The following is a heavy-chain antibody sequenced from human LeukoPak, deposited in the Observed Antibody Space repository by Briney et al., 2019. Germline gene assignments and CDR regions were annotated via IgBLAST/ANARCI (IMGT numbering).Heavy chain of an antibody. CDR2: INPNSGGT. V-gene: IGHV1-2*02. CDR1: GGTFSSYA. D-gene: IGHD5-12*01. Sequence: ASVKVSCKASGGTFSSYAISWVRQAPGQGLEWMGWINPNSGGTNYAQKFQGRVTMTRDTSISTAYMELSRLRSDDTAVYYCARSVLYSGYAQYYYYGMDVWGQGTTVTVSS. CDR3: ARSVLYSGYAQYYYYGMDV. J-gene: IGHJ6*02.